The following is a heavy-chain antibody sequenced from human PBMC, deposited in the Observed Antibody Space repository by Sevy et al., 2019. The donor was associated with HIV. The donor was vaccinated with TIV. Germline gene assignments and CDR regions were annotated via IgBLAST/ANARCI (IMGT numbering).Heavy chain of an antibody. Sequence: GGSLRLSCSASGFTFSSYAMHWVRQAPGKGLEYVSAISSNGGSTYYADSVKGRFTISRDNSKNTLYLQMSSLRAEDTAVYYCVKDQAIYSSGWYRAFDIWGQGTMVTVSS. V-gene: IGHV3-64D*06. CDR3: VKDQAIYSSGWYRAFDI. CDR2: ISSNGGST. D-gene: IGHD6-19*01. CDR1: GFTFSSYA. J-gene: IGHJ3*02.